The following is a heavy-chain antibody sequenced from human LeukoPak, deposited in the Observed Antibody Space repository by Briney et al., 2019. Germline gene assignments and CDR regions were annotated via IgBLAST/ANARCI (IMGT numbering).Heavy chain of an antibody. CDR1: GYTFTGHY. J-gene: IGHJ4*02. CDR3: ATPQGSYYYDSSGYSPLDY. D-gene: IGHD3-22*01. Sequence: GASVKVSCKASGYTFTGHYMHWVRQAPGQGLEWMGRINPNSGGTNYAQKFQGRVTMTRDTSISTAYMELSRLRSDDTAVYYCATPQGSYYYDSSGYSPLDYWGQGTLVTVSS. CDR2: INPNSGGT. V-gene: IGHV1-2*06.